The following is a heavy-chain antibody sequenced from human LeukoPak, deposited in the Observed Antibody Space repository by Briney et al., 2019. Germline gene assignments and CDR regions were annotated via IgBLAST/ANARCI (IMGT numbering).Heavy chain of an antibody. CDR3: AKGLTDDAFDI. Sequence: GGSLRLSCSASGFTFSTFPMRWVRQAPGKGLEYFSAISRNGDTTYYADSVKGRFTISRDNSKNTLYLQMSSLRPEDTAVYYCAKGLTDDAFDIWGQGTMVTVSS. J-gene: IGHJ3*02. V-gene: IGHV3-64D*06. CDR1: GFTFSTFP. CDR2: ISRNGDTT. D-gene: IGHD2-21*02.